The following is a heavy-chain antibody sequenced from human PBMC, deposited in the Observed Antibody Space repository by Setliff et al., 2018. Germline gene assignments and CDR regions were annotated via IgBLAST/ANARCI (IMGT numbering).Heavy chain of an antibody. Sequence: ASVKVSCKASGYTFTDYYVHWVRQAPGKGLEWMGGFDPEDGETIYAQKFQGRVTMTEDTSTDTAYMELSSLRSEDTAVYYCAAIGLDTARITGVLFDFWGQGTLVTVSS. CDR2: FDPEDGET. V-gene: IGHV1-24*01. J-gene: IGHJ4*02. D-gene: IGHD5-18*01. CDR3: AAIGLDTARITGVLFDF. CDR1: GYTFTDYY.